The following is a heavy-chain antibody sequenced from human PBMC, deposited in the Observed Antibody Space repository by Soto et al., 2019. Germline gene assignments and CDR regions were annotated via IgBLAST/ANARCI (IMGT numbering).Heavy chain of an antibody. CDR3: ASGGGESSNYYYYGMDV. CDR1: GYTFTSYG. D-gene: IGHD3-16*01. Sequence: GGSVKVSCKASGYTFTSYGISWVRQAPGQGLERMGWISAYNGNTNYAQKLQGRVTMATDTSTSTAYMELRSLRSDDTAVYYCASGGGESSNYYYYGMDVWGKGTTVTVSS. CDR2: ISAYNGNT. V-gene: IGHV1-18*01. J-gene: IGHJ6*04.